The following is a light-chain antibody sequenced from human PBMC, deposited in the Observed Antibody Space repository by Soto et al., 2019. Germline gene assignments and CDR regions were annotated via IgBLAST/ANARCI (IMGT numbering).Light chain of an antibody. Sequence: DIQLTQSPSLLSASVGDRVTITCRASQGISTYLAWYQQTSGKAPKLLISAASTLQSGVPSRFSGSGSGTQFTLTISSLQPEDFAAYYCQQRKAYPLTFGGGTRVEIK. CDR2: AAS. V-gene: IGKV1-9*01. CDR1: QGISTY. J-gene: IGKJ4*01. CDR3: QQRKAYPLT.